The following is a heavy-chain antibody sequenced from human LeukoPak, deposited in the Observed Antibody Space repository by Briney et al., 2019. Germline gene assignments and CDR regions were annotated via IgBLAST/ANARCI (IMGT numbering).Heavy chain of an antibody. CDR3: VRNLAVAGTCFDS. CDR1: GFTFSSYS. Sequence: GGSLRLSCAASGFTFSSYSMNWVRQAPGKGLEWVSSISSSSSYIYYADSVKGRFTISRDNAKNSLYLQMNSLRAEDTAVYYCVRNLAVAGTCFDSWGQGTLVTVSS. D-gene: IGHD6-19*01. CDR2: ISSSSSYI. V-gene: IGHV3-21*01. J-gene: IGHJ4*02.